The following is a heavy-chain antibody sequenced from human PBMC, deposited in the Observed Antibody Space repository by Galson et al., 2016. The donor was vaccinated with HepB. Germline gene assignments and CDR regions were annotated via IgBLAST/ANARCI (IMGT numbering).Heavy chain of an antibody. J-gene: IGHJ6*02. V-gene: IGHV1-8*01. D-gene: IGHD3-3*01. CDR1: GYTFTSFE. CDR2: MNPNSGNT. Sequence: SVKVSCKASGYTFTSFEINWVRQATGQGLEWMGWMNPNSGNTGYAPKFQGRVTMTRITSINTAYMELSSLTSEDTAVYYCARVFPYYHFWIGYSPSDYAMDVWGQGTTVTVSS. CDR3: ARVFPYYHFWIGYSPSDYAMDV.